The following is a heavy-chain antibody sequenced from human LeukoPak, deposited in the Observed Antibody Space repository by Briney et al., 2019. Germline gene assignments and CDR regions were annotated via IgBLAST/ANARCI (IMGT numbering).Heavy chain of an antibody. CDR3: ARGLNWGAVAGAENFDY. V-gene: IGHV1-2*02. D-gene: IGHD6-19*01. CDR1: GYTFTSYC. CDR2: IYPNSGGT. Sequence: GASLKVSCKGSGYTFTSYCMDWVRQAPGKGLEWMGRIYPNSGGTNYAQKFQGRVTMTRDTSISTAYMGLSRLRSDDTAVYYCARGLNWGAVAGAENFDYWGQGTLVTVSS. J-gene: IGHJ4*02.